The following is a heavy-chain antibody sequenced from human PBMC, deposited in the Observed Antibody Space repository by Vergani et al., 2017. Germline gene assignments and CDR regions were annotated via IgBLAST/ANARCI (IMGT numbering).Heavy chain of an antibody. CDR1: CGSISSGGYS. D-gene: IGHD3-22*01. CDR3: AREILYYYDSSGYYAYFDY. Sequence: QLQLQESGSGLVKPSQTLSLTCAVSCGSISSGGYSWSWIRQPPGKGLEWIGYIYHSGSTYYNPSLKSRVTISVDRSKNQFSLKLSSVTAADTAVYYCAREILYYYDSSGYYAYFDYWGQGTLVTVSS. J-gene: IGHJ4*02. V-gene: IGHV4-30-2*01. CDR2: IYHSGST.